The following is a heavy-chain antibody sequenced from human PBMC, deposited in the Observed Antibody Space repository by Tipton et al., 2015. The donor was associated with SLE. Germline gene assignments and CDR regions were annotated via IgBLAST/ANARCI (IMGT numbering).Heavy chain of an antibody. D-gene: IGHD3-10*01. CDR1: GVSISSYY. Sequence: TLSLTCTVSGVSISSYYWSWIRQPPGKGLEWIGYIYYSGSTNYNPSLKSRVTISVDTSKNQFSLKLSSVTAADTAVYYCARVRGRGYFQHWGQGTLVTVSS. CDR2: IYYSGST. CDR3: ARVRGRGYFQH. J-gene: IGHJ1*01. V-gene: IGHV4-59*01.